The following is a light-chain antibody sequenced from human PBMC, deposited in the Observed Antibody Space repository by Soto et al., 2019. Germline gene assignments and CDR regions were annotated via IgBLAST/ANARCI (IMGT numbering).Light chain of an antibody. CDR3: QKYNNWPQIT. Sequence: IVMTQSPATLSVSPGESVTFSCRASQGINRNLAWYQQKPGQAPRLLIYAASNRATGIPARFSGSGSGTEFPLTISTLQSEDFAVYYCQKYNNWPQITVGQGTRLEI. V-gene: IGKV3-15*01. J-gene: IGKJ5*01. CDR1: QGINRN. CDR2: AAS.